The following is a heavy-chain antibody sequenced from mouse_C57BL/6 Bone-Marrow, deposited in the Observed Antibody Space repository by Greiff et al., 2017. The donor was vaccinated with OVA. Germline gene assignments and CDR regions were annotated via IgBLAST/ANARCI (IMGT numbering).Heavy chain of an antibody. CDR1: GYTFTSYW. J-gene: IGHJ1*03. CDR3: VLIYYDYDVKYFDV. V-gene: IGHV1-55*01. Sequence: QVQLKQPGAELVKPGASVKMSCKASGYTFTSYWITWVKQRPGQGLEWIGDIYPGSGSTNYNEKFKSKATLTVDTSSSTAYMQLSSLTSEDSAVYYCVLIYYDYDVKYFDVWGTGTTVTVSS. CDR2: IYPGSGST. D-gene: IGHD2-4*01.